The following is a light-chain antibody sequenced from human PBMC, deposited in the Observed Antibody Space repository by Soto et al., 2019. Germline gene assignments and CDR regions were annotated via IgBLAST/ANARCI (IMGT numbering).Light chain of an antibody. J-gene: IGLJ2*01. Sequence: QSALTQPASVSGSPGQSITISCTGTSSDVGAYNYVSWYQQHPGTSPKLMIYDVSNRPSGVSNRFSGSKSGNTASLTISGLQAEDEADYYYSTYTNTRTRLFGGGTKLTVL. CDR2: DVS. CDR1: SSDVGAYNY. V-gene: IGLV2-14*01. CDR3: STYTNTRTRL.